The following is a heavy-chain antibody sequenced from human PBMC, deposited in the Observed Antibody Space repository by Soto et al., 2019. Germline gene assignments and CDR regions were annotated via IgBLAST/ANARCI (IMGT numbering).Heavy chain of an antibody. V-gene: IGHV4-61*01. CDR3: ARDRDSSLAFDI. CDR1: GGSVSSGSYY. D-gene: IGHD5-18*01. Sequence: SETLSLTCTVSGGSVSSGSYYWSWIRQPPGKGLEWIGYIYYSGSTNYNPSLKSRVTISVDTSKNQFSLKLSSVTAADTAVYYCARDRDSSLAFDIWGQGTMVTVSS. CDR2: IYYSGST. J-gene: IGHJ3*02.